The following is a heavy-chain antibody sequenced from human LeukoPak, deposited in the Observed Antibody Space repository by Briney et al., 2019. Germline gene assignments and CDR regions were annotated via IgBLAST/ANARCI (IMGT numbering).Heavy chain of an antibody. V-gene: IGHV1-18*01. Sequence: GASVKVSCKASGYTFTSYGISWVRQAPGQGLEWMGWISAYNGNTNYAQKLQGRVTMTTDTSTSTAYMELRSPRSDDTAVYYCARSDSSGYYYEYYFDYWGQGTLVTVSS. CDR1: GYTFTSYG. J-gene: IGHJ4*02. CDR3: ARSDSSGYYYEYYFDY. D-gene: IGHD3-22*01. CDR2: ISAYNGNT.